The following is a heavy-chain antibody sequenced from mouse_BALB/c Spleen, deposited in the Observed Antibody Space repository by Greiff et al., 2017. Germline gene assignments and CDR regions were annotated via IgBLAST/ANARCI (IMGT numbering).Heavy chain of an antibody. CDR1: GYTFTDYE. CDR3: TRLGAMDY. Sequence: QVQLKESGAELVRPGASVTLSCKASGYTFTDYEMHWVKQTPVHGLEWIGAIDPETGGTAYNQKFKGKATLTADKSSSTAYMELRSLTSEDSAVYYCTRLGAMDYWGQGTSVTVSS. V-gene: IGHV1-15*01. CDR2: IDPETGGT. J-gene: IGHJ4*01.